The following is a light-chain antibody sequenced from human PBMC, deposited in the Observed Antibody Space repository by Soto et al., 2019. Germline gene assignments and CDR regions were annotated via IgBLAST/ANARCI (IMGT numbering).Light chain of an antibody. Sequence: QSVLTQPPSVSGAPGQRVTISCTGSSSNIGAGYDVHWYQQLPGTAPKLLIYGNSNRPSGVPDRFSGSKSGNTASLTISGLQAEDEADYYCSSYTSSTTPLVFGPGTKLTVL. J-gene: IGLJ1*01. CDR1: SSNIGAGYD. CDR3: SSYTSSTTPLV. V-gene: IGLV1-40*01. CDR2: GNS.